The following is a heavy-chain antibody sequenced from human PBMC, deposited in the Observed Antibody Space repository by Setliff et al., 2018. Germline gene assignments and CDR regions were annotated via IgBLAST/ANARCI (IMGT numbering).Heavy chain of an antibody. CDR3: ARGTSYGSRCDYLDA. CDR1: GFTFSNFW. CDR2: IKRGGSEK. Sequence: PGGSLRLSCATSGFTFSNFWINWVRQAPGKGLEWVSNIKRGGSEKNYVDSVKGRFSVSGDDARSSLYLEMNSLRAEDAAVYYCARGTSYGSRCDYLDAWGQGTLVTVSS. D-gene: IGHD3-10*01. V-gene: IGHV3-7*01. J-gene: IGHJ4*02.